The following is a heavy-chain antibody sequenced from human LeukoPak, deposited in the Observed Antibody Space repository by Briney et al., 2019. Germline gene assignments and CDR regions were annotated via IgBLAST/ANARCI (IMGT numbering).Heavy chain of an antibody. CDR1: GFTFSSYW. CDR3: ARDTYDYYYYYGMDV. V-gene: IGHV3-7*01. J-gene: IGHJ6*02. CDR2: IKQDGSEK. Sequence: GGSLRLSCAASGFTFSSYWMSWVRQAPGKGLEWVANIKQDGSEKYYVDSVKGRFTISRDNAKNSLYLQMNSLSAEDTAVYYCARDTYDYYYYYGMDVWGQGTTVTVSS. D-gene: IGHD2/OR15-2a*01.